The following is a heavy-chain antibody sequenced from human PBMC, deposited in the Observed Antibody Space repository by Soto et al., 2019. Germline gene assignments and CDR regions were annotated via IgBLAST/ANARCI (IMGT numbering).Heavy chain of an antibody. V-gene: IGHV1-46*04. CDR1: GYTFSRNW. Sequence: QVQLVQSGAEVKKPGASVKVSCKASGYTFSRNWIHWMRRAPGQGLEWMGVINPSDDFTNYAQKLRGRVTTTTDTSTSTVYMQLHSLTSGDTAVYYCARDHSISSSGAWWLDPWGQGTLVTVSS. J-gene: IGHJ5*02. CDR3: ARDHSISSSGAWWLDP. D-gene: IGHD2-21*01. CDR2: INPSDDFT.